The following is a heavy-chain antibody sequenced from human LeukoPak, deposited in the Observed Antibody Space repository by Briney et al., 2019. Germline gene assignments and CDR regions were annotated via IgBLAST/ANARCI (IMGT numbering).Heavy chain of an antibody. D-gene: IGHD3-22*01. CDR2: INHSGST. J-gene: IGHJ5*02. V-gene: IGHV4-34*01. CDR1: GGSFSGYY. Sequence: SETLSLTCAVYGGSFSGYYWSWIRQPPGKGLEWIGEINHSGSTNYNPSLKSRVTISVDTSKNQFSLKLSSVTAADTAVYYCARVGYYDSSGPRFDPWGQGTLVTVSS. CDR3: ARVGYYDSSGPRFDP.